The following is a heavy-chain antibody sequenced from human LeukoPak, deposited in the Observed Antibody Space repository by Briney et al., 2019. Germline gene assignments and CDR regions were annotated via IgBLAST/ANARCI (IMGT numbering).Heavy chain of an antibody. CDR1: GFTFSSYG. CDR3: AKGPKTTYYDYVWGSYRYSSY. D-gene: IGHD3-16*02. CDR2: ISYDGSNK. V-gene: IGHV3-30*18. Sequence: GGSLRLSCAASGFTFSSYGMHWVRQAPGKGLEWVAVISYDGSNKYYADSVKGRFTISRDNSKNTLYLQMNSLRAEDTAVYYCAKGPKTTYYDYVWGSYRYSSYWGQGTLVTASS. J-gene: IGHJ4*02.